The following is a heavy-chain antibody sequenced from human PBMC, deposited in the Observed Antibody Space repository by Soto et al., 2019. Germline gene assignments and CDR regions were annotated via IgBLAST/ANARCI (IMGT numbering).Heavy chain of an antibody. CDR3: AKDLRPDGVSDFDY. V-gene: IGHV3-23*01. J-gene: IGHJ4*02. CDR2: INSGGRT. D-gene: IGHD4-17*01. CDR1: GFTFSSYT. Sequence: PGGSLRLSCAASGFTFSSYTMNWVRQAPGKGLEWVSGINSGGRTYYADSVKGRFTISRDDSKNTLYLQIISLRAEDTAVYYCAKDLRPDGVSDFDYWGQGTLVTVSP.